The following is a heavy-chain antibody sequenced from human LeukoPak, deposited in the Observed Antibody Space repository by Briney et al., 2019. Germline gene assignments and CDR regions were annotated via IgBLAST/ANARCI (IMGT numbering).Heavy chain of an antibody. D-gene: IGHD3-9*01. CDR3: AREGEHYDILTGYYTLYYFDY. Sequence: ASVKVSCKASGYTFTSYYMHRVRQAPGQGLEWMGIINPSGGSTSYAQKFQGRVTMTRDTSTSTVYMELSSLRSEDAAVYYCAREGEHYDILTGYYTLYYFDYWGQGTLVTVSS. CDR1: GYTFTSYY. V-gene: IGHV1-46*03. J-gene: IGHJ4*02. CDR2: INPSGGST.